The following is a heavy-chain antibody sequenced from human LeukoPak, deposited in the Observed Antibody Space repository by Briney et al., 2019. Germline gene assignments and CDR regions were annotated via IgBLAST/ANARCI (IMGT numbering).Heavy chain of an antibody. D-gene: IGHD5-18*01. CDR1: GFTFNRHW. CDR2: VSDRGST. V-gene: IGHV4-59*11. Sequence: GSLRLSCAASGFTFNRHWMSWVRQPPGKGLERIGYVSDRGSTDYNPSLKSRVIISMDTSKNQFSLRLRSVTAADAAVYYCARENDRYGRIDYWGQGTLVTVSS. J-gene: IGHJ4*02. CDR3: ARENDRYGRIDY.